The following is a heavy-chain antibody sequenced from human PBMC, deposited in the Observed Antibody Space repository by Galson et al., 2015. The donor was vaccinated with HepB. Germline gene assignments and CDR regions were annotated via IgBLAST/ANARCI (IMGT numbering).Heavy chain of an antibody. CDR3: TKWNWNYEDS. D-gene: IGHD1-7*01. V-gene: IGHV3-15*01. CDR2: IKSTAYGETP. J-gene: IGHJ4*02. Sequence: SLRLSCAASGFAFKNAWMTWVRQAPGMGLEWVGRIKSTAYGETPDYAEPVKGRFTISRDDSQNMVYLQLNSLKTEDTAVYYCTKWNWNYEDSWGQGTLVTVSS. CDR1: GFAFKNAW.